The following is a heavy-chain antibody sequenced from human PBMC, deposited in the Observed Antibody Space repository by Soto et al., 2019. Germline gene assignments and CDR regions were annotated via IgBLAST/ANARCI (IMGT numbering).Heavy chain of an antibody. V-gene: IGHV3-23*01. J-gene: IGHJ1*01. CDR1: GFTFSSYA. Sequence: PGGSLRLSCAASGFTFSSYAMSWVRQAPGKGLEWVSAISGSGGSTYYADSVEGRFTISRDSSKNTLYLQMNSLRAEDTAVYYCAKDTYYDSSGNFQHWGQGTLVTVSS. CDR3: AKDTYYDSSGNFQH. CDR2: ISGSGGST. D-gene: IGHD3-22*01.